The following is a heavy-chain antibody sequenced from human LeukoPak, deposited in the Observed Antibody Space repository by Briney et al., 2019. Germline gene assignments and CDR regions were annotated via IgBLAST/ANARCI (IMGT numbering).Heavy chain of an antibody. D-gene: IGHD3-10*01. CDR1: GFTVSSNY. CDR3: ARDYYGSGNVDY. J-gene: IGHJ4*02. V-gene: IGHV3-66*01. CDR2: LYSGGST. Sequence: PGGSLRLSCAASGFTVSSNYMSWVRQAPGKGLEWVSVLYSGGSTYYADSVKGRFTISRDNSKNTLYLQMNSLRAEDTAVYYCARDYYGSGNVDYWGQGTLVTVSS.